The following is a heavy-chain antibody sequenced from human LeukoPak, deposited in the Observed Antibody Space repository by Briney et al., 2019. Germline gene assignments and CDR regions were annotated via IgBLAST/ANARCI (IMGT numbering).Heavy chain of an antibody. D-gene: IGHD3-22*01. Sequence: SETLSLTCTVSGASISSGTSYLNWIRQPAGKRLEWMGRVYTSGSTNYNPSLKSRVTISVDKSKNQFSLKLSSVTAADTAVYYCARDGRYYDSSGYIRGFDYWGQGTLVTVSS. CDR3: ARDGRYYDSSGYIRGFDY. CDR2: VYTSGST. J-gene: IGHJ4*02. CDR1: GASISSGTSY. V-gene: IGHV4-61*02.